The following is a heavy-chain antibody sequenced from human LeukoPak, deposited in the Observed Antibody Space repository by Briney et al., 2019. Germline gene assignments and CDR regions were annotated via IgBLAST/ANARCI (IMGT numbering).Heavy chain of an antibody. D-gene: IGHD3-22*01. J-gene: IGHJ6*04. CDR3: ADLGITMIWGV. CDR1: GLPLSIYW. Sequence: GGSLTLAWSVSGLPLSIYWMRWVRHAPGGGVGCVAYIKQDGSETYNVASVKGRFRISRDNAKNPLNLQMGSLRAEYTAVYDCADLGITMIWGVWGKGTTVTIAS. V-gene: IGHV3-7*01. CDR2: IKQDGSET.